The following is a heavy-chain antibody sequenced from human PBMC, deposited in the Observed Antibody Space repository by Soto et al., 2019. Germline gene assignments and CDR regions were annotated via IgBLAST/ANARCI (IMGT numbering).Heavy chain of an antibody. CDR1: GFTFSHSA. D-gene: IGHD3-16*01. J-gene: IGHJ5*01. V-gene: IGHV3-64D*06. CDR2: IGGTGAST. Sequence: PPGGSLRLSCSASGFTFSHSAMHWVRQAPGKGLEYVAAIGGTGASTYYPGSVKGRFIISRDNSKNTLFLQMNSLRPEDTAVYYCVRGGGAYAGSSLWFDSWGQGTLVTVSS. CDR3: VRGGGAYAGSSLWFDS.